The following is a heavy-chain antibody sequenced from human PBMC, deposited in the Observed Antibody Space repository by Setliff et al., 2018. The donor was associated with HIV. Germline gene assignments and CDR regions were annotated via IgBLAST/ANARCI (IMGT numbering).Heavy chain of an antibody. CDR3: ARGLGRGSSEYYYYYYYMDV. CDR1: GDSVSSYY. CDR2: FYYSGGT. Sequence: PSETLSLTCAVSGDSVSSYYWTWIRQPPGKGLEWIGDFYYSGGTRYNPSLESRVTISVDMSKNQFSLKLSSVTAADTAVYYSARGLGRGSSEYYYYYYYMDVWGKGTPVTVSS. V-gene: IGHV4-59*02. J-gene: IGHJ6*03. D-gene: IGHD2-2*01.